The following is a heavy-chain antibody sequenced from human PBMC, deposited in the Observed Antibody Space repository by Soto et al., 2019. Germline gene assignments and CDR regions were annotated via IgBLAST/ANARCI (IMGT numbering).Heavy chain of an antibody. J-gene: IGHJ6*03. D-gene: IGHD5-12*01. CDR3: ARSNEEATIWGYYYYYMDV. Sequence: GESLKISCKGSGYSFTSYWIGWVRQMPGKGLEWMGIIYPGDSDTRYSPSFQGQVTISADKSISTAYLQWSSLKASDTAMYYCARSNEEATIWGYYYYYMDVWGKGTTVTVSS. CDR2: IYPGDSDT. V-gene: IGHV5-51*01. CDR1: GYSFTSYW.